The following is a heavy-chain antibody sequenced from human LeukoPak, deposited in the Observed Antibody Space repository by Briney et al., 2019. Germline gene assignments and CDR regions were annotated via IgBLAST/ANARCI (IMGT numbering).Heavy chain of an antibody. J-gene: IGHJ6*02. D-gene: IGHD3-3*01. CDR3: ARPQLSYYDSLMDV. CDR2: IIPIIGIT. CDR1: GGTFSNYA. Sequence: SVKVSCKASGGTFSNYAISWVRQAPGLGPEWMGRIIPIIGITNYAQKFQGRVTITADRSTNTAYMELSSLRSEDTAVYSCARPQLSYYDSLMDVWGQGTTVIVSS. V-gene: IGHV1-69*04.